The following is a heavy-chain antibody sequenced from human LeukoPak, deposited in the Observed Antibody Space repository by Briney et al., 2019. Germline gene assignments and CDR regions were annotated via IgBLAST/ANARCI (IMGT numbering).Heavy chain of an antibody. CDR2: ISSSSSYI. CDR3: ARDANYYDSSGYADYYGMDV. D-gene: IGHD3-22*01. CDR1: GFTFSSCS. J-gene: IGHJ6*02. Sequence: TGGSLRLSCAASGFTFSSCSMNWVRQAPGKGLEWVSSISSSSSYIYYADSVKGRFTISRDNAKNSLYLQMNSLRAEDTAVYYCARDANYYDSSGYADYYGMDVWGQGTTVTVSS. V-gene: IGHV3-21*01.